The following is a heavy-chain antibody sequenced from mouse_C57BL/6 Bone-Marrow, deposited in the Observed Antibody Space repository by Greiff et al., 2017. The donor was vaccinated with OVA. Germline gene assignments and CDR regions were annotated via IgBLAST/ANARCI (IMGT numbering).Heavy chain of an antibody. CDR3: ARRGFAY. J-gene: IGHJ3*01. V-gene: IGHV1-81*01. Sequence: LVGSGAELARPGASVKLSCKASGYTFTSYGISWVKQRTGQGPEWIGEIYPRSGNTYYNEKFKGKATLTADKSSSTAYMELRSLTSEDSAVYFCARRGFAYWGQGTLVTVSA. CDR2: IYPRSGNT. CDR1: GYTFTSYG.